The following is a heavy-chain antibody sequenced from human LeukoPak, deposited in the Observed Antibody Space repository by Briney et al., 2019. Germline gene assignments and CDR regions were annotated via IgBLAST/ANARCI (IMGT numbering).Heavy chain of an antibody. D-gene: IGHD3-16*01. CDR1: GFTFTDHH. Sequence: GGSLRLSCAASGFTFTDHHMDWVRQAPGKGLEWVGGIRNKTRRYRTEYVSSVRGRFTISRHDSKNSLYLQMNSLKTEDAAIYYCVRDGGEGDEIAFDIWGEGTLVSVSS. J-gene: IGHJ3*02. CDR2: IRNKTRRYRT. CDR3: VRDGGEGDEIAFDI. V-gene: IGHV3-72*01.